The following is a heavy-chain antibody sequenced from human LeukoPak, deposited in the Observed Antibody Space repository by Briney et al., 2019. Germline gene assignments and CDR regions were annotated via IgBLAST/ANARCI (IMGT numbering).Heavy chain of an antibody. CDR3: TRDGYYDSSGYPTDDAFDI. D-gene: IGHD3-22*01. V-gene: IGHV3-49*03. CDR1: GFTFGDYA. CDR2: IRSNAYGGTT. Sequence: PGRSLRLSCTASGFTFGDYAMSWFRQAPGKGLEWVGFIRSNAYGGTTEYAASVKGRFTISRDDSKSIAYLQMNSLKTEDTAVYYCTRDGYYDSSGYPTDDAFDIWGQGTMVTVSS. J-gene: IGHJ3*02.